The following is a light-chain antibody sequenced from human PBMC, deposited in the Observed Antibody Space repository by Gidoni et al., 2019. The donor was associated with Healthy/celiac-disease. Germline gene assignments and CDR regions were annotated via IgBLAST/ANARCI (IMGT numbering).Light chain of an antibody. V-gene: IGLV3-1*01. J-gene: IGLJ2*01. CDR3: QAWDSSTVV. CDR2: QDS. Sequence: LTQPPSVSVSPGQTASITCSGDKLGDKYACWYQQKPGQSPVLVIYQDSKRPSGIPERFSGSNSGNTATLTISGTQAMDEADYYCQAWDSSTVVFGGGTKLTVL. CDR1: KLGDKY.